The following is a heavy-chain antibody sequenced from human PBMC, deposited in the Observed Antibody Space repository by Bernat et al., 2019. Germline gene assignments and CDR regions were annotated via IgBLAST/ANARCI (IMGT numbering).Heavy chain of an antibody. D-gene: IGHD1-26*01. CDR1: GGSISSSSYY. J-gene: IGHJ1*01. Sequence: QLQLQESGPGLVKPSETLSLTCTVSGGSISSSSYYWGWIRQPPGKGLEWIGSIYYSGSTYYNPSLKSRVTISVDTSKNQFSLKLSSVTAADTAVYYCARHLEWDREYFQHWGQGTLVTVSS. CDR2: IYYSGST. V-gene: IGHV4-39*01. CDR3: ARHLEWDREYFQH.